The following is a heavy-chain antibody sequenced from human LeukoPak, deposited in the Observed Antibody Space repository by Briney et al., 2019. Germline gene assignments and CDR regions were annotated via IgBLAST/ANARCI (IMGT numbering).Heavy chain of an antibody. J-gene: IGHJ4*02. CDR3: ARCPRTVVIPNPYYFDY. CDR1: GYTFSSND. Sequence: ASVKVSCKASGYTFSSNDINWVRQATGQGLEWMGWMNPHSGNTGYAQKFQGRVTITADKSTSTAYMELSSLRSEDTAVYYCARCPRTVVIPNPYYFDYWGQGTLVTVSS. CDR2: MNPHSGNT. D-gene: IGHD4-23*01. V-gene: IGHV1-8*01.